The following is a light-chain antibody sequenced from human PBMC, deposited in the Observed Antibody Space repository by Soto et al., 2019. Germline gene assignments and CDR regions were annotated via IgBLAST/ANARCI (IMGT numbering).Light chain of an antibody. Sequence: VILTQSPATLSLSPGERATLSCRASQSISEFLAWYQQKPGQAPRLLIYGASSRATGIPDRFSGSGSGTDFTLTISRLEPEDFAVYYCQQYGSSARTFGQGTKVDIK. V-gene: IGKV3-20*01. CDR1: QSISEF. CDR3: QQYGSSART. J-gene: IGKJ1*01. CDR2: GAS.